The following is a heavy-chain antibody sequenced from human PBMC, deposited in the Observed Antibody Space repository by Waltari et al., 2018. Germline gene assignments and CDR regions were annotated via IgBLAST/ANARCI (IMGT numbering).Heavy chain of an antibody. Sequence: QVQLQQWGAGLLKPSETLSLTCAVYGGSFSGYYWSWIRQPPGKGLEWIGEINHSGSTNYNPSLKSRVTISVDTSKNQFSLKLSSVTAADTAVYYCARAPNTGVSWFDPWGQGTLVTVSS. CDR3: ARAPNTGVSWFDP. D-gene: IGHD7-27*01. J-gene: IGHJ5*02. CDR2: INHSGST. CDR1: GGSFSGYY. V-gene: IGHV4-34*01.